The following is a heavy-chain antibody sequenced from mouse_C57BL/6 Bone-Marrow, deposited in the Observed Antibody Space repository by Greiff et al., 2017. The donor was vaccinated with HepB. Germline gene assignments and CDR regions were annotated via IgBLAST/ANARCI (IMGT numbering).Heavy chain of an antibody. CDR3: ARDPYYGSRGDAMDY. D-gene: IGHD1-1*01. J-gene: IGHJ4*01. CDR1: GYSITSGYY. CDR2: ISYDGSN. Sequence: EVQLVESGPGLVKPSQSLSLTCSVTGYSITSGYYWNWIRQFPGNKLEWMGYISYDGSNNYNPSLKNRISITRDTSKNQFFLKLNSVTTEDTATYYCARDPYYGSRGDAMDYWGQGTSVTVSS. V-gene: IGHV3-6*01.